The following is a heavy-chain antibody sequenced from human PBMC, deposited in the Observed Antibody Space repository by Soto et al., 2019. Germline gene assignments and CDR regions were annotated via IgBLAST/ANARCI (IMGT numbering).Heavy chain of an antibody. J-gene: IGHJ4*02. CDR1: GFTFSSYA. CDR3: AKDPFRHYFDY. D-gene: IGHD6-6*01. Sequence: GGSLRLSCAASGFTFSSYAMSWVRQAPGKGLEWVSAISGSGGSTYYADSVKGRFTIYRDNSKNTLYLQMNSLRAEETAVYYCAKDPFRHYFDYWGQGTLVTVSS. CDR2: ISGSGGST. V-gene: IGHV3-23*01.